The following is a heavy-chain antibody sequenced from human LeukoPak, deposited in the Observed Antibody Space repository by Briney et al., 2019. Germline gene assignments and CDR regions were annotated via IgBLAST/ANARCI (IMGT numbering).Heavy chain of an antibody. CDR2: IYPSDSDT. D-gene: IGHD5-18*01. J-gene: IGHJ5*02. CDR3: ARHRDTAMVASHWFDP. CDR1: GYSFTSYW. V-gene: IGHV5-51*01. Sequence: GESLKISCKGSGYSFTSYWIGWVRQMPGKGLEWVGIIYPSDSDTRYSPFFQVQVTISADKSITTAYLQWSSLKASDTALYYCARHRDTAMVASHWFDPWGQGTLVTVSS.